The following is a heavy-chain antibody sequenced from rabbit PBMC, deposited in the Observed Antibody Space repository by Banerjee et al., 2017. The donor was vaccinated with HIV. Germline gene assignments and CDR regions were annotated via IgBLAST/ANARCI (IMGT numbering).Heavy chain of an antibody. Sequence: QSLEESGGDLVKPGASLTLTCTASGFDFSRNYWICWVRQAPGKGLEWFACILTSNGSPRYASWARGRFTISKTSSTTVTLQMTSLTAADTATYFCARGVVADVAFDLWGPGTLVTVS. D-gene: IGHD3-3*01. J-gene: IGHJ4*01. CDR2: ILTSNGSP. CDR3: ARGVVADVAFDL. V-gene: IGHV1S40*01. CDR1: GFDFSRNYW.